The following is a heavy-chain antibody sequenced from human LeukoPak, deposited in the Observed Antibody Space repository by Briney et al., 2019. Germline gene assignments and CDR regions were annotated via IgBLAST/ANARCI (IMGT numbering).Heavy chain of an antibody. V-gene: IGHV6-1*01. CDR2: TYYRSKWYN. CDR1: GDSVSSNSAA. Sequence: SQTLSLTCVISGDSVSSNSAAWNWIRQSPSRGLEWLGRTYYRSKWYNDYAVSVKSRITINPDTSKNQFSLQLNSVTPEDTAVYYCAREAQVSSGWYGVGYYYYYYYMDVWGKGTTVTVSS. J-gene: IGHJ6*03. D-gene: IGHD6-19*01. CDR3: AREAQVSSGWYGVGYYYYYYYMDV.